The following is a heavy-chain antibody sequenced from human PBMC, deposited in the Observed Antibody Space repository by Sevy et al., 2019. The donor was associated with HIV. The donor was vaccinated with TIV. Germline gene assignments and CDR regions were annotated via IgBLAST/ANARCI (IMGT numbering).Heavy chain of an antibody. J-gene: IGHJ4*02. Sequence: GGSLRLSCAASGFTFSSYEMNWVRQAPGKGLEWVSYISNSGTTISYSDSVKGRFTISRDNARNSLYLQMNSLRAEDTAVYYRARELPPSATTVAHFDCWGQGTLVTVSS. V-gene: IGHV3-48*03. CDR3: ARELPPSATTVAHFDC. CDR1: GFTFSSYE. D-gene: IGHD4-17*01. CDR2: ISNSGTTI.